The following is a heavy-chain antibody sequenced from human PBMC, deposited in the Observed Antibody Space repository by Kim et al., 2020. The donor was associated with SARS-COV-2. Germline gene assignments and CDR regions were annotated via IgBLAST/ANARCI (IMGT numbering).Heavy chain of an antibody. J-gene: IGHJ2*01. CDR1: GFTLNNYA. V-gene: IGHV3-23*01. D-gene: IGHD4-4*01. CDR3: AKALPRQEVYNWYFDV. Sequence: GSLRLSCVGSGFTLNNYAMIWVRQAPGQGLEWVSGISGSAGRTFYPDSMKGRFTISRDISKTTLYLQINSLRGEDTAVYYCAKALPRQEVYNWYFDVWG. CDR2: ISGSAGRT.